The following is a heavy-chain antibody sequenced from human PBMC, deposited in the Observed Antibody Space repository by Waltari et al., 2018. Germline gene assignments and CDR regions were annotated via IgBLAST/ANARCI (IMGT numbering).Heavy chain of an antibody. CDR1: GGSISSYY. CDR3: AREGPRGLYYYDSSGEGAFDI. J-gene: IGHJ3*02. CDR2: IYYSGST. D-gene: IGHD3-22*01. V-gene: IGHV4-59*01. Sequence: QVQLQESGPGLVKPSETLSLTCTVSGGSISSYYWSWIRQPPGKGLEWIGYIYYSGSTNYNPALKSRVTISVDTSKNQFSLKLSSVTAADTAVYYCAREGPRGLYYYDSSGEGAFDIWGQGTMVTVSS.